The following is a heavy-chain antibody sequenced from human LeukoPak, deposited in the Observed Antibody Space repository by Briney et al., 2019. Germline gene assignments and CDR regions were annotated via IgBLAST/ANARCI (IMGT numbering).Heavy chain of an antibody. V-gene: IGHV3-30*03. D-gene: IGHD2-21*02. CDR3: ARDRDVDY. J-gene: IGHJ4*02. CDR2: ISYDGSSK. CDR1: GFTFSSYG. Sequence: GRSLRLSCAASGFTFSSYGMHWVRQAPGKGLKWVAVISYDGSSKYYADSVKGRFTISRDNSKNTLYLQMNSLRAEDTAVYYCARDRDVDYWGQGTLVTVSS.